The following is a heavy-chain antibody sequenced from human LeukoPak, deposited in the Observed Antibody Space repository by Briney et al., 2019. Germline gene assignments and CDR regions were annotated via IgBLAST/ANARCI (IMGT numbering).Heavy chain of an antibody. J-gene: IGHJ4*02. V-gene: IGHV1-18*01. Sequence: ASVKVSCKASGGTFSSYAISWVRQALGQGLEWMGWISGYNGNTNYAQKFQGRVTMTTDTSTNTAYLELRSLRSDDTAAYYCARDGLTSGWYFDYWGQGTLVTVSS. CDR3: ARDGLTSGWYFDY. CDR2: ISGYNGNT. D-gene: IGHD6-19*01. CDR1: GGTFSSYA.